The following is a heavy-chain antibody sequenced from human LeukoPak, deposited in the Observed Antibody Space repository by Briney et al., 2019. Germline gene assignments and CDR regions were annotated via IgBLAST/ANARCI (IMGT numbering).Heavy chain of an antibody. V-gene: IGHV3-23*01. CDR3: ARGVEPLAANTLAY. Sequence: GGSLRLSCAASGFTFTNYAMTWVRQAPGKGLEWVSAISGSGGYTYYADSVQGRFTISRDNSKNTLYLEMNSLSPDDTAVYYCARGVEPLAANTLAYWGQGTLVTVSS. D-gene: IGHD1-14*01. J-gene: IGHJ4*02. CDR1: GFTFTNYA. CDR2: ISGSGGYT.